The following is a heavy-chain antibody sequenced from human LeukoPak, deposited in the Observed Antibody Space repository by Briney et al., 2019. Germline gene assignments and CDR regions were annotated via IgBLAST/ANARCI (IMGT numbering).Heavy chain of an antibody. CDR1: GFTFSSYS. Sequence: PGGSLRLSCAASGFTFSSYSMNWVRQAPGKGLEWVSSISSSSSYIYYADSVKGRFTISGDNAKNSLYLQMNSLRAEDTAVYYCARGGYDILTGPDYWGQGTLVTVSS. J-gene: IGHJ4*02. D-gene: IGHD3-9*01. CDR3: ARGGYDILTGPDY. V-gene: IGHV3-21*01. CDR2: ISSSSSYI.